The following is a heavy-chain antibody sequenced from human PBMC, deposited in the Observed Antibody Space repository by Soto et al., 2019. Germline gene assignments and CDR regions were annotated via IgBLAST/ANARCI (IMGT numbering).Heavy chain of an antibody. V-gene: IGHV6-1*01. CDR1: GDSFSTNGAA. J-gene: IGHJ3*01. CDR2: TYYRSKMYN. Sequence: SHTLSLTYAFSGDSFSTNGAAWNWIRQPPARDLRWLGRTYYRSKMYNDYAVSVESRITVNPDTSKNQFPLLQRSVTPEDTAVYYCARGKYTDFDVWGQGTMVTVSS. CDR3: ARGKYTDFDV. D-gene: IGHD6-6*01.